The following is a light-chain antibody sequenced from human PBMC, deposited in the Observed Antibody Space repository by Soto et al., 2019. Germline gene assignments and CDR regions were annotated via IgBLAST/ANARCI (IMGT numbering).Light chain of an antibody. CDR1: QGISSY. V-gene: IGKV1-8*01. Sequence: AIRMTQSPSSFSASTGDRVTITCRARQGISSYLAWYQQKPGKAPTLLIYAASTLQSGVPSRFSGSGSGTDFTLTISCLQSEDFATYYCQQYYSYPIIFGQGTRLDMK. CDR2: AAS. J-gene: IGKJ5*01. CDR3: QQYYSYPII.